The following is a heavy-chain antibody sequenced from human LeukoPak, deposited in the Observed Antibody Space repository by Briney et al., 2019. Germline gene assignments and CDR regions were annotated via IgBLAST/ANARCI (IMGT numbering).Heavy chain of an antibody. CDR2: ITGSADRT. Sequence: GGSLRLSCAASGFTFSSYAMSWVRQAPGKGLEWVSAITGSADRTHYADSVKGRFTISRDNSKNIVYLQMNSLRAKDTAVYFCARPQVVVLNPFDYWGQGTLVTVSS. J-gene: IGHJ4*02. V-gene: IGHV3-23*01. D-gene: IGHD3-10*01. CDR1: GFTFSSYA. CDR3: ARPQVVVLNPFDY.